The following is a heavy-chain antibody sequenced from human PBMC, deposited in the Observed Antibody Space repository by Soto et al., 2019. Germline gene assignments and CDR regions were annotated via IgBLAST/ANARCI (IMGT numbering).Heavy chain of an antibody. D-gene: IGHD2-21*02. CDR3: ARDSFGCGGDRYPYYYGMDV. CDR2: IYYSGST. CDR1: GGSISSYY. Sequence: SETLSLTCTVSGGSISSYYWSWIRQAPGKGLEWIGYIYYSGSTNYNPTLKSRVTISVDTSKNQFSLKLISVNAADTAVYYCARDSFGCGGDRYPYYYGMDVWGQGTTVTVSS. J-gene: IGHJ6*02. V-gene: IGHV4-59*01.